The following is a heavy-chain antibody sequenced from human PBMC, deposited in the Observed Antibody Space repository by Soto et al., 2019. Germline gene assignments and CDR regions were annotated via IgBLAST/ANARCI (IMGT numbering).Heavy chain of an antibody. V-gene: IGHV1-3*01. J-gene: IGHJ6*02. CDR1: GYTFTSYS. CDR3: ARVYSSSWYGYYYYGMDV. CDR2: INAGNGNT. D-gene: IGHD6-13*01. Sequence: ASVKVSCKASGYTFTSYSMHWVRQAPGQRLERMGWINAGNGNTKYSQKFQGRVTITRDTSASTAYMELSSLRSEDTAVYYCARVYSSSWYGYYYYGMDVWGQGTTVTVSS.